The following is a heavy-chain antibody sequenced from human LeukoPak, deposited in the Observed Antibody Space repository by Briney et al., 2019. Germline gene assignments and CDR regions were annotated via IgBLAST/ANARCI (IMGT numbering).Heavy chain of an antibody. Sequence: GGSLRLSCAASGFTFSSYSMNWVRQAPGKGLEGVSSISSSSSYIYYADSVKGRFTISRDNAKNSLYLQMNSLRAEETAVYYCARASIGWYYFNYWGQGTLVTVSS. J-gene: IGHJ4*02. D-gene: IGHD6-19*01. CDR3: ARASIGWYYFNY. CDR2: ISSSSSYI. V-gene: IGHV3-21*01. CDR1: GFTFSSYS.